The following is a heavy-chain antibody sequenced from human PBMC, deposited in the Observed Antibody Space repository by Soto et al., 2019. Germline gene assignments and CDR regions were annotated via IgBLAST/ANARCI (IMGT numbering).Heavy chain of an antibody. CDR1: GFTFSNYA. CDR3: AKDKRVVATMVEIDY. V-gene: IGHV3-23*01. D-gene: IGHD5-12*01. Sequence: LRLSCAASGFTFSNYAMNWVRQAPGKGLEWVSGISGGSGDSTFYADSVKGRFTISRDNSKNTLHLQMNSLRTEDTAVYYCAKDKRVVATMVEIDYWGQGTLVTVSS. J-gene: IGHJ4*02. CDR2: ISGGSGDST.